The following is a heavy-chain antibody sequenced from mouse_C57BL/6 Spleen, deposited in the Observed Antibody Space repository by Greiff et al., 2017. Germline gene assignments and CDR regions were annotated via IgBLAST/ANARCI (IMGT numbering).Heavy chain of an antibody. CDR2: IYPGDGDT. CDR3: ARGYYGSSLDY. J-gene: IGHJ2*01. D-gene: IGHD1-1*01. CDR1: GYAFSSYW. Sequence: QVQLQQSGAELVKPGASVKISCKASGYAFSSYWMNWVKQRPGKGLEWIGQIYPGDGDTNYNGKFKGKATLTADKSSSPAYLQLSSLTSEDSAVDLCARGYYGSSLDYWGQGTTLTVSS. V-gene: IGHV1-80*01.